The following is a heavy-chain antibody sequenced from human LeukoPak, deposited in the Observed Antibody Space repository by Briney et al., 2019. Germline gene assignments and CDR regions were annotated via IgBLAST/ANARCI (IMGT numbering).Heavy chain of an antibody. D-gene: IGHD2-2*01. CDR1: GYTFTSYD. CDR2: MNPNSGNT. CDR3: AREYCSSTNCYFAFDI. V-gene: IGHV1-8*03. J-gene: IGHJ3*02. Sequence: ASVKVSCKASGYTFTSYDINWVRQATGQGLEWMGWMNPNSGNTGYAQKFQGRVTITRNTSISTAYMELSSLRSEDTAVYYCAREYCSSTNCYFAFDIWGQGTMVTVSS.